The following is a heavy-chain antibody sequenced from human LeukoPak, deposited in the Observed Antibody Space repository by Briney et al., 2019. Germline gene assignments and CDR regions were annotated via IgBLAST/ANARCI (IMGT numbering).Heavy chain of an antibody. CDR2: ISHSGNT. Sequence: SETLSLTCAVSGGSLSNDNWWSWVRQPPGKGLEWIGEISHSGNTNYNPSLKSRVTISLDESKSQFSLKLSSVTAADTAVYYCAKNGFSSLGSWGQGTLVTVSS. V-gene: IGHV4-4*02. CDR3: AKNGFSSLGS. J-gene: IGHJ4*02. CDR1: GGSLSNDNW. D-gene: IGHD3/OR15-3a*01.